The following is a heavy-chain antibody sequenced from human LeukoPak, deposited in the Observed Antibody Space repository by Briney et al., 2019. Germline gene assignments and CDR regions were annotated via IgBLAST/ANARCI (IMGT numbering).Heavy chain of an antibody. D-gene: IGHD3-10*01. CDR1: GGSISSSSYY. J-gene: IGHJ4*02. CDR3: ARTYGSGSYYPQYYFDY. V-gene: IGHV4-39*01. Sequence: SETLSLTCTVSGGSISSSSYYWGWIRQPPGKGLEWIGSIYYSGSTYYNPSLKSRVTISVDTSKNQFSLKLSSVTAADTAVYYCARTYGSGSYYPQYYFDYWGQGTLVTVSS. CDR2: IYYSGST.